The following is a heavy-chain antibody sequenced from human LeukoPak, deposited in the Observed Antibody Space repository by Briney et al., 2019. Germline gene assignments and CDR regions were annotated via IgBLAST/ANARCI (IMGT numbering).Heavy chain of an antibody. CDR2: VYYSGST. CDR3: ASGVVPAAMLHY. Sequence: PSETLSLTCTVSGGSITDYYWSWVRQPPGKGLEWIGYVYYSGSTNYNPSLESRVTISVDTSENHFSLKLSSVTAADTAVYYCASGVVPAAMLHYWGQGTLVTVSS. V-gene: IGHV4-59*08. CDR1: GGSITDYY. D-gene: IGHD2-2*01. J-gene: IGHJ4*02.